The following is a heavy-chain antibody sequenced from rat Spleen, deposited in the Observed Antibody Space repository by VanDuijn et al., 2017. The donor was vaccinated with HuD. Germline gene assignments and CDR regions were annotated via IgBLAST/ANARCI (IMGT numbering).Heavy chain of an antibody. J-gene: IGHJ2*01. CDR2: ISYDGGST. Sequence: EVQLVESDGGLVQPGRSLKLSCTASGFIFTDFFMAWVRQAPTKGLEWVATISYDGGSTYYGDSVKGRFTVSRDNAKSTLYLQMDSLRSEDTATYYCTRHWGYWGQGVMVTVSS. D-gene: IGHD4-6*01. CDR1: GFIFTDFF. V-gene: IGHV5-29*01. CDR3: TRHWGY.